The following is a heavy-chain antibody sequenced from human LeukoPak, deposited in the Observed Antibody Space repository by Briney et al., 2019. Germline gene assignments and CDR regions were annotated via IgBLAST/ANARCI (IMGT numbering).Heavy chain of an antibody. CDR1: GFTFSSYA. CDR2: ISGSGGST. Sequence: GGSLRLSCAASGFTFSSYAMSWVRQAPGKGLEWVSAISGSGGSTYYADSVKGRFTISRDNSKNTLYLQMNSLRAEDTAVYYCEIGRFLEWSNPPGHYWGQGTLVTVSS. V-gene: IGHV3-23*01. CDR3: EIGRFLEWSNPPGHY. D-gene: IGHD3-3*01. J-gene: IGHJ4*02.